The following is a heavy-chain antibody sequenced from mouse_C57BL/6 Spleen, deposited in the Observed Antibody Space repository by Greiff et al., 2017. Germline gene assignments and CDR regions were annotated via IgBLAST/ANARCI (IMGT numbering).Heavy chain of an antibody. J-gene: IGHJ2*01. V-gene: IGHV1-64*01. CDR2: IHPNSGST. CDR3: ARGRSNYEGNY. D-gene: IGHD2-5*01. Sequence: QVHVKQPGAELVKPGASVKLSCKASGYTFTSYWMHWVKQRPGQGLEWIGMIHPNSGSTNYNEKFKSKATLTVDKSSSTAYMQRSSLTSEDSAVYYCARGRSNYEGNYWGQGTTLTVSS. CDR1: GYTFTSYW.